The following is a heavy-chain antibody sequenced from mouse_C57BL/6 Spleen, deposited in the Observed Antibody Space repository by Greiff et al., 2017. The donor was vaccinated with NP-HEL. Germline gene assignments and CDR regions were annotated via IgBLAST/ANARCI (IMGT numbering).Heavy chain of an antibody. J-gene: IGHJ3*01. Sequence: EVQLQQSGPGLVKPSQSLSLTCSVTGYSITSGYYWNWIRQFPGNKLEWMGYISYDGSNNYNPSLKNRISITRDTSKNQFFLKLNSVTTEDTATYYCARTGTGAWFAYWGQGTLATVSA. CDR1: GYSITSGYY. V-gene: IGHV3-6*01. CDR2: ISYDGSN. D-gene: IGHD4-1*01. CDR3: ARTGTGAWFAY.